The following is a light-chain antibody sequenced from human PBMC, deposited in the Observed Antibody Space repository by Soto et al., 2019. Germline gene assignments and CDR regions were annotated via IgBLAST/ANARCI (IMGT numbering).Light chain of an antibody. CDR2: AAS. CDR1: QSVSHNY. Sequence: EIVLTQSPGTLSLSPGERATLSCRASQSVSHNYLAWYQQKPGQAPRLLIYAASSRTTGIPERFSGSGSGTDFALTVSRLEPEDFAVYFCQQYGSSPTFGGGTKVVI. V-gene: IGKV3-20*01. J-gene: IGKJ4*01. CDR3: QQYGSSPT.